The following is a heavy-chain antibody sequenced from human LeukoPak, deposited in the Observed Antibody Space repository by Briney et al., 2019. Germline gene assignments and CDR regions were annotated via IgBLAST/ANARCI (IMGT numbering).Heavy chain of an antibody. V-gene: IGHV3-48*04. CDR3: AKESTTFEPFYGMDV. J-gene: IGHJ6*02. Sequence: GGSLRLSCAASGFTFSSYSMNWVRQAPGKGLEWVSYISSGSSIIYYADSVKGRFTISRGNAKNSLYLQMNSLRAEDTALYYCAKESTTFEPFYGMDVWGQGTTVTVSS. D-gene: IGHD3-16*01. CDR1: GFTFSSYS. CDR2: ISSGSSII.